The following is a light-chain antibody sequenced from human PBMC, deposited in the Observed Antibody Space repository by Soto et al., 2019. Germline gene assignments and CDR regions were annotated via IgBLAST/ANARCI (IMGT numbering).Light chain of an antibody. V-gene: IGKV3-15*01. CDR1: QTGTTY. CDR2: GAS. CDR3: HQDYSLTRT. J-gene: IGKJ1*01. Sequence: LVTLFVCRGERATLSCRASQTGTTYLASYQQKPVQAPRLVIHGASTRATDFPARFSGSGSGTEFTLTISILQYDDIVVYCWHQDYSLTRTFGQGGMVDIK.